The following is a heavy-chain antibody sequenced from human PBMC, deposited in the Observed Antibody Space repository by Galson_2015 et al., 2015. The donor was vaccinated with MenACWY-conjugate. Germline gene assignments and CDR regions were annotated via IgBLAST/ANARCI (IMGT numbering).Heavy chain of an antibody. CDR3: ARDSQYGMDL. CDR2: ISGKNENT. J-gene: IGHJ6*02. Sequence: SMKVSCKASGYMFTSYGISWVRQAPGQGLEWIGRISGKNENTKYAQKFQDRVAVTTDASTTTAYMELTALKFDDTALYYCARDSQYGMDLWGQGTTVIVS. CDR1: GYMFTSYG. V-gene: IGHV1-18*01. D-gene: IGHD2/OR15-2a*01.